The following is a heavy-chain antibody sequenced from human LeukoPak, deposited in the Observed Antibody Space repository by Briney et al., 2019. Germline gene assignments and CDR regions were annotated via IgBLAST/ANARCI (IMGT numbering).Heavy chain of an antibody. CDR1: GGSISSYY. CDR2: IYYSGST. V-gene: IGHV4-59*08. Sequence: SETLSLTCTVSGGSISSYYWSWIRQPPGKGLEWIGYIYYSGSTNYNPSLKSRVTISVDTSKNQFSLKLSSVTAADTAVYYCARSEGSGSYYDYWGRGTLVTVSS. CDR3: ARSEGSGSYYDY. J-gene: IGHJ4*02. D-gene: IGHD1-26*01.